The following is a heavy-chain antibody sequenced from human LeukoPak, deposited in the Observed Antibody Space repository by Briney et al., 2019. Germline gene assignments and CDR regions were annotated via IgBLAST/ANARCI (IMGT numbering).Heavy chain of an antibody. CDR3: ARDGLGGVAGGNNWFDP. D-gene: IGHD6-19*01. Sequence: ASVKVSCKASVYTFTGYYMHWVRPAPGQGLEWMGWINPNSGGTNYAQKFQGRVTMTRDTSISTAYMELSRLRSDDTAVYYCARDGLGGVAGGNNWFDPWGQGTLVTVSS. J-gene: IGHJ5*02. V-gene: IGHV1-2*02. CDR1: VYTFTGYY. CDR2: INPNSGGT.